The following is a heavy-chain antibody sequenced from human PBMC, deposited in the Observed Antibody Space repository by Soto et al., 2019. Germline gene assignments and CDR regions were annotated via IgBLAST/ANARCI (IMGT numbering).Heavy chain of an antibody. CDR2: IWYDGSNK. D-gene: IGHD3-9*01. Sequence: QVQLVESGGGVVQPGRSLRLSCAASGFTFSSYGMHWVRQAPGKGLEWVAVIWYDGSNKYYADSVKGRFTISRDNSKNTLYLQMNSLKAEDTAVYYCARDRPHVLRYFDWPGYYYYGMDVWGQGTTVTVSS. V-gene: IGHV3-33*01. J-gene: IGHJ6*02. CDR1: GFTFSSYG. CDR3: ARDRPHVLRYFDWPGYYYYGMDV.